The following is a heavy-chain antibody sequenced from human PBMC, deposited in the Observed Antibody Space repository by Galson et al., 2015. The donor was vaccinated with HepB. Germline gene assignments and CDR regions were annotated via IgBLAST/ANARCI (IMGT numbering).Heavy chain of an antibody. V-gene: IGHV3-23*01. CDR2: ISGSGGST. J-gene: IGHJ4*02. CDR1: GFTFSSYA. Sequence: SLRLSCAASGFTFSSYAMSWVRQAPGKGLEWVSAISGSGGSTYYADSVKGRFTISRDNSKNTLYLQMNSLRAEDTAVYYCAKDGEGPGMGAATLDYWGQGTLVTVSS. CDR3: AKDGEGPGMGAATLDY. D-gene: IGHD1-26*01.